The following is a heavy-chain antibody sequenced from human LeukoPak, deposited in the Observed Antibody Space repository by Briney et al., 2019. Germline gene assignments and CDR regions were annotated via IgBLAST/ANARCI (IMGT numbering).Heavy chain of an antibody. V-gene: IGHV3-43*02. CDR1: GFTFDDSA. CDR3: VKDNYLTGWHRGWFDP. Sequence: RGGSLRLSCAASGFTFDDSAMHWVRQIPGKGLEWISLITGDGGRIYYVDSVKGRFTISRDNSKNSLFLQMNNLRTEDTALYYCVKDNYLTGWHRGWFDPWGQGTLVTVSS. CDR2: ITGDGGRI. D-gene: IGHD6-19*01. J-gene: IGHJ5*02.